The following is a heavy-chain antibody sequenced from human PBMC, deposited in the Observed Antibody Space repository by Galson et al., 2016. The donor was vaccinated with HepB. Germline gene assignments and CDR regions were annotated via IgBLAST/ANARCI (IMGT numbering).Heavy chain of an antibody. CDR3: ASAIDTVMVPPTQRYYAMDV. Sequence: SVKVSCKASGGTFSSYSMNWVRQAPGQGLEWMGGSIPVFGTVKYAERFQGRIMIVADESTSTAYMELRSLRSEDTAIYYCASAIDTVMVPPTQRYYAMDVWGQGITVTVSS. D-gene: IGHD3-10*01. CDR1: GGTFSSYS. CDR2: SIPVFGTV. V-gene: IGHV1-69*13. J-gene: IGHJ6*02.